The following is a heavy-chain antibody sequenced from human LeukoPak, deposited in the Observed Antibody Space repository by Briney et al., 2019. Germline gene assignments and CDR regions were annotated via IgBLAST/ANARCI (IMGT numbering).Heavy chain of an antibody. V-gene: IGHV5-51*01. Sequence: GESLKISCKGSGYSFTSYWIGWVRQMPGKGLEWMGIIYPGDSDTRYSLSFQGQVTISADKSISTAYLQWSSLKASDTAMYYCASPRGEDYGDYDAFDIWGQGTMVTVSS. J-gene: IGHJ3*02. D-gene: IGHD4-17*01. CDR3: ASPRGEDYGDYDAFDI. CDR1: GYSFTSYW. CDR2: IYPGDSDT.